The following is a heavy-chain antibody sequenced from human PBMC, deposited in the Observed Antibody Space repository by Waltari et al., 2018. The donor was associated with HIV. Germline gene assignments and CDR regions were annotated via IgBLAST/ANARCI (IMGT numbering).Heavy chain of an antibody. CDR2: IDPETGDA. CDR1: GYKFSAFY. D-gene: IGHD1-26*01. J-gene: IGHJ4*02. Sequence: QSGSQVVKPRTAVTLACRVSGYKFSAFYLHWVKKAPKKTFEWLGRIDPETGDASSADLFQTRLTRTVDSSSKTCFLKLIDVTTDDSAVYYCLSDSGFWGQGSLVTV. V-gene: IGHV1-69-2*01. CDR3: LSDSGF.